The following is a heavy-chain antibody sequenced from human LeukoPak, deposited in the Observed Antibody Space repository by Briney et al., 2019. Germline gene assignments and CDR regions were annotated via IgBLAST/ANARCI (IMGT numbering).Heavy chain of an antibody. CDR1: GFTFSSYS. D-gene: IGHD6-19*01. CDR3: ARANSGFYFDY. Sequence: GGSLRLSCAASGFTFSSYSMNWVRQAPGKGLEWVSRINSDGTTTTYADSVKGRFTISRDNARNTLYLQMNSLRAEDTAVYYCARANSGFYFDYWGQGTLVTVSS. CDR2: INSDGTTT. V-gene: IGHV3-74*01. J-gene: IGHJ4*02.